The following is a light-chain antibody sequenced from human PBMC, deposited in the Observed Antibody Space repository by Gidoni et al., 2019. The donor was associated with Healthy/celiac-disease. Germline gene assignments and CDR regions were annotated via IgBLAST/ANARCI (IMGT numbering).Light chain of an antibody. J-gene: IGLJ3*02. CDR3: SSYTSSSTRV. V-gene: IGLV2-14*01. CDR2: EVS. CDR1: SSDVGGYNY. Sequence: QSALTQPASVSRSPGQSITISCTGTSSDVGGYNYVSWYHQHPGKAPKLMIYEVSNRPSGVSNRFSGSKSGNTASLTISGLQAEDEADYYCSSYTSSSTRVFGGGTKLTVL.